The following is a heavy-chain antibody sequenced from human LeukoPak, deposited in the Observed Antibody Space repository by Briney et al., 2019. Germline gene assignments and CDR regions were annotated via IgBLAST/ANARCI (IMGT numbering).Heavy chain of an antibody. CDR2: TSGSGGST. CDR3: AKGETSYDFWSGSPMDV. D-gene: IGHD3-3*01. J-gene: IGHJ6*04. Sequence: GGSLRLSCAASGFTFSSYAMSWVRQAPGKGLEWVSATSGSGGSTYYADSVKGRFTISRDNSKNTLYLQMNSLRAEDTAVYYCAKGETSYDFWSGSPMDVWGKGTTATVSS. V-gene: IGHV3-23*01. CDR1: GFTFSSYA.